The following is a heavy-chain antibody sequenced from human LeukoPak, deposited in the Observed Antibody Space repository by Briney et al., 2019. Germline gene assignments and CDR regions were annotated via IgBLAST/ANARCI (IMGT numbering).Heavy chain of an antibody. D-gene: IGHD3-3*01. V-gene: IGHV3-48*01. CDR3: ASSLDYYDFWSGYYLAPYFDY. CDR1: GFTFSSYS. CDR2: ISSSSSTI. J-gene: IGHJ4*02. Sequence: GGSLRLSCAASGFTFSSYSMNWVRQAPGKGLEWVSSISSSSSTIYYADSVKGRFTISRDNAKNSLYLQMNSLRAEDTAVYYCASSLDYYDFWSGYYLAPYFDYWGQGTLVTVSS.